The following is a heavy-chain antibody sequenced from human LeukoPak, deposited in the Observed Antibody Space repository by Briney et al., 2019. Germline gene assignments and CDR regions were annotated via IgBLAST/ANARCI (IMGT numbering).Heavy chain of an antibody. Sequence: GGSLRLSCAASGFTFSNYHMSWVRQAPGRGLEWVSAISGSGGSTYYADSVKGRFTISRDNSKNTLYLQMNSLRGEDTAVYYCAKDRPTEKNFWSGYSQPFDYWGQGTLVTVSS. CDR2: ISGSGGST. V-gene: IGHV3-23*01. D-gene: IGHD3-3*01. CDR3: AKDRPTEKNFWSGYSQPFDY. CDR1: GFTFSNYH. J-gene: IGHJ4*02.